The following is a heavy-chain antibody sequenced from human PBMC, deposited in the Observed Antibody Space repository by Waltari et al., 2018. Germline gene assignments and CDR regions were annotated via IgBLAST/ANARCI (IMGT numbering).Heavy chain of an antibody. J-gene: IGHJ4*02. CDR1: GGTFSSYA. D-gene: IGHD3-10*01. Sequence: QFQLVQSGAEVKKPGSSVKVSCKASGGTFSSYAISWVRQAPGQGLEWMGGIIPILGTANYDQNVQGRVTISAEESKSTAYMELRSLRSEDTAVYYCASYYYGSGSYQHFDYWGQGTLVTVSS. CDR3: ASYYYGSGSYQHFDY. CDR2: IIPILGTA. V-gene: IGHV1-69*13.